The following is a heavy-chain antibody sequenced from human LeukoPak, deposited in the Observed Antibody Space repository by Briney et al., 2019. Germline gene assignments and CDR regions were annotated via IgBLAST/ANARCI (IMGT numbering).Heavy chain of an antibody. D-gene: IGHD3-3*01. CDR1: GYTFTSYY. CDR3: ASDGVLRFLEWLPTTNYYYYYMDV. J-gene: IGHJ6*03. Sequence: ASVKVSCKASGYTFTSYYMHWVRQAPGQGLEWMGIINPSGGSTSYAQKFQGRVTMTRDMSTSTVYMELSSLRSEDTAVYYCASDGVLRFLEWLPTTNYYYYYMDVWGKGTTVTVSS. V-gene: IGHV1-46*01. CDR2: INPSGGST.